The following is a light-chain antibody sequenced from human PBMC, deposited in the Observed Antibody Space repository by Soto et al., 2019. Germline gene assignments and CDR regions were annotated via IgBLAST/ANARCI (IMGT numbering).Light chain of an antibody. CDR2: GNS. V-gene: IGLV1-40*01. J-gene: IGLJ3*02. Sequence: QSVLTQPPSVSGAPGQRVTISYTESSSNIGAGYDVHWYQQLPGTAPKLLIYGNSNRPSGVPDRFSGSKSGTSASLAITGLQAEDEADYYCQSYDSSLSGWVFGGGTKLTVL. CDR1: SSNIGAGYD. CDR3: QSYDSSLSGWV.